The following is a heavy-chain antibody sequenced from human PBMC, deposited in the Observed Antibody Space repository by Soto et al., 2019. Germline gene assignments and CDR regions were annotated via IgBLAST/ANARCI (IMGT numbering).Heavy chain of an antibody. Sequence: QVEVVQSGAEVKQPGSSVKVSCKASGDTLSRYSVTWVRQAPGQGLEWRGGISPICGTAYYEQKFQGRVTISAAESTCTAYMELSSLRSEDTAVYYWARPQSSDYIGRLDHWGQGTLSTVS. V-gene: IGHV1-69*01. J-gene: IGHJ1*01. CDR1: GDTLSRYS. CDR3: ARPQSSDYIGRLDH. CDR2: ISPICGTA. D-gene: IGHD3-16*01.